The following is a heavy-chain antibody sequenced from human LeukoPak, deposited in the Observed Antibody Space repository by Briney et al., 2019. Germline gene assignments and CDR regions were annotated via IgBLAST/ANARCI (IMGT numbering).Heavy chain of an antibody. Sequence: ASVKVSCKASGYTFTSYYMHWVRQAPGQGLEWMGIINPSGGSTSYAQKFQGRVTMTRDTSTSTVYMELSSLRSEDTAVYYCARACSSTSCYPGGADYWGQGTLVTVSS. D-gene: IGHD2-2*01. CDR1: GYTFTSYY. V-gene: IGHV1-46*01. CDR3: ARACSSTSCYPGGADY. J-gene: IGHJ4*02. CDR2: INPSGGST.